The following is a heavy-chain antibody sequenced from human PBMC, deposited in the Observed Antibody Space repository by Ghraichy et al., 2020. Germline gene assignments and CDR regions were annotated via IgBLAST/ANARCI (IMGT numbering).Heavy chain of an antibody. D-gene: IGHD3-16*01. CDR3: TTLERDNSYARG. J-gene: IGHJ4*02. CDR1: GLTFINAW. V-gene: IGHV3-15*01. CDR2: LKSRGDGGTV. Sequence: GGSLRLSCAASGLTFINAWMSWVRQAPGKGLEWVARLKSRGDGGTVDYAAPVRGRFTISRDDAMNTLYLQMNDLKSEDTAVYFCTTLERDNSYARGWGQGVQVTVSS.